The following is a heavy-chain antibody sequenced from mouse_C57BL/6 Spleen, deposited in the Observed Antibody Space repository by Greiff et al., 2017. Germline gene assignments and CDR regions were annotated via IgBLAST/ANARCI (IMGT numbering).Heavy chain of an antibody. Sequence: VQLQQSGPGLVQPSQSLSITCTASGFSLTSYGVHWVRQSPGKGLEWLGVIWRGGSTDYNAAFMSRLSITKDNSKSQVFCKMNSLQADDTALYYCATTGDYDRDGFAGWGQGALVSVSA. J-gene: IGHJ3*01. D-gene: IGHD2-4*01. CDR2: IWRGGST. V-gene: IGHV2-5*01. CDR3: ATTGDYDRDGFAG. CDR1: GFSLTSYG.